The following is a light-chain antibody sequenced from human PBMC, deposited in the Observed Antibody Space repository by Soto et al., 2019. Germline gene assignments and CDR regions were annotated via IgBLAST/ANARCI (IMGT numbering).Light chain of an antibody. J-gene: IGKJ2*01. V-gene: IGKV3-20*01. CDR2: GAS. CDR1: QRVSTRY. Sequence: ESMLTQSPGTLSLSPGERATLSSRASQRVSTRYLAWYQQKPGQAPRLLIYGASIRATGIPDRFSGSGSGTDFTLTISRLEPEDFAVYYCHQFGSSPPAFTFGQGTKLEI. CDR3: HQFGSSPPAFT.